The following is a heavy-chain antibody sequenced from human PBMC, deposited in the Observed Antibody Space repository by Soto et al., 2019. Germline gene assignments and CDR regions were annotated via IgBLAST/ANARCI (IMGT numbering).Heavy chain of an antibody. Sequence: PSETLSLTCTTSGGSVSSTSYYWTWIRQPPGKGLEWIGYIHYSGSTNYNPSLQSRVTISVDTSKNHFSLELTSVTAADTAVYYRERAWEHLYFDYWGQGALVTVSS. D-gene: IGHD1-26*01. V-gene: IGHV4-61*01. J-gene: IGHJ4*02. CDR2: IHYSGST. CDR3: ERAWEHLYFDY. CDR1: GGSVSSTSYY.